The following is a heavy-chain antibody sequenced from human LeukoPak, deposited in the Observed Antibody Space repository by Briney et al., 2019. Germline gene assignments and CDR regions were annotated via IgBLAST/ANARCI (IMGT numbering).Heavy chain of an antibody. CDR2: IYTSGST. J-gene: IGHJ6*02. Sequence: SETLSLTCTVSGGSISSYYWSWIRQPAGKGLEWIGRIYTSGSTNYNPSLKSRVTMSVDTSKNQFSLKLSSVTAADTAVYYCARECCSGGSCYSYYYYYGMDVWGQGTTVTVSS. V-gene: IGHV4-4*07. D-gene: IGHD2-15*01. CDR3: ARECCSGGSCYSYYYYYGMDV. CDR1: GGSISSYY.